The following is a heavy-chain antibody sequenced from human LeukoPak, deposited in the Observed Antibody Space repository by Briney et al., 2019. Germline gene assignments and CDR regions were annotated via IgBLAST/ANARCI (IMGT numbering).Heavy chain of an antibody. Sequence: ASVTVSFTSSGYTFIIYYVHWERQGPGQGLEWMGVINPSGGSTKYAQKFQGRVTMTGDTSTSTVYMELSSLGSEDTAVYYCARSRRLLDYWGQGTLVTVSS. CDR3: ARSRRLLDY. J-gene: IGHJ4*02. V-gene: IGHV1-46*01. CDR2: INPSGGST. CDR1: GYTFIIYY. D-gene: IGHD4/OR15-4a*01.